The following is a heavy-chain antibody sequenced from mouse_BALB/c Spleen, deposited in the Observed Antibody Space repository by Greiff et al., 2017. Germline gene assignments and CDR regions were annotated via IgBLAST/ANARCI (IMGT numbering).Heavy chain of an antibody. V-gene: IGHV5-9-4*01. CDR1: GFTFSSYA. Sequence: EVKVEESGGGLVKPGGSLKLSCAASGFTFSSYAMSWVRQSPEKRLEWVAEISSGGSYTYYPDTVTGRFTISRDNAKNTLYLEMSSLRSEDTAMYYCARATMITTAFAYWGQGTLVTVSA. D-gene: IGHD2-4*01. CDR3: ARATMITTAFAY. J-gene: IGHJ3*01. CDR2: ISSGGSYT.